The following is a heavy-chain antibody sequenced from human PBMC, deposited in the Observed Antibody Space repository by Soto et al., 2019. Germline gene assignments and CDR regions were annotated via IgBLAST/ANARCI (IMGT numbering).Heavy chain of an antibody. Sequence: EEQLLESGGGLVQPGGSLRLSCAATWFNFGSYAMGWVRQAPGKGLEWVSGVSGSGSSPYYADSVKGRLTISKDKSKNTLYLELNHLRSEDTAVYFCVKGKESGYRGAFDSWCQGTMVTVSS. D-gene: IGHD5-18*01. CDR2: VSGSGSSP. CDR1: WFNFGSYA. V-gene: IGHV3-23*01. CDR3: VKGKESGYRGAFDS. J-gene: IGHJ4*02.